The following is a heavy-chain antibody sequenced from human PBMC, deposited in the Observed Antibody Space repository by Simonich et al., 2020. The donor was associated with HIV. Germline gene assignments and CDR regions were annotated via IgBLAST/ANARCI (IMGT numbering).Heavy chain of an antibody. CDR1: GFTFSRYW. CDR3: ARGWDGSSSSLDDY. D-gene: IGHD6-6*01. V-gene: IGHV3-7*01. J-gene: IGHJ4*02. Sequence: VQLVESGGGVVQPGRSLRLSCAASGFTFSRYWMTWVRKAPGKGLEWVTNKNQDGRGKDYVDSVKGRFTISRDNAKKLLYLQMNSLRAEDTAVYYCARGWDGSSSSLDDYWGQGTLVTVSS. CDR2: KNQDGRGK.